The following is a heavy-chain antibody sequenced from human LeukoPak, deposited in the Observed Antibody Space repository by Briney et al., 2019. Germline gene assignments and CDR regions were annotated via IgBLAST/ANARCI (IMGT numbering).Heavy chain of an antibody. CDR1: GGSFSGYY. CDR2: INRSGST. CDR3: ARHNSDYDFWSGWDY. D-gene: IGHD3-3*01. Sequence: SETLSLTCAVYGGSFSGYYWSWIRQPPGKGLEWIGEINRSGSTNYNPSLKSRVTISVDTSKNQFSLKLSSVTAADTAVYYCARHNSDYDFWSGWDYWGQGTLVTVSS. V-gene: IGHV4-34*01. J-gene: IGHJ4*02.